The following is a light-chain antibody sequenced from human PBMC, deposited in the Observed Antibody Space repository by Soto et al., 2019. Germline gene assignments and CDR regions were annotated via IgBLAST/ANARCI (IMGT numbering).Light chain of an antibody. Sequence: DLQMTQSPSSLSASVGDRVTITCRASQTIDNSLTWYRQRPGEAPKSLIYAATTLQRGVPSRFSGGGSGTEFTLTISSLQPEDSAIYYCQQSAKMPRTFGQGTKVEI. V-gene: IGKV1-39*01. CDR3: QQSAKMPRT. CDR1: QTIDNS. CDR2: AAT. J-gene: IGKJ1*01.